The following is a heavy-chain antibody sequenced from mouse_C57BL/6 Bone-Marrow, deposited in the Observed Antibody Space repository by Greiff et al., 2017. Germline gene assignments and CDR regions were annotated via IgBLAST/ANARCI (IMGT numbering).Heavy chain of an antibody. CDR3: ERGGSTMNKGYAMDY. CDR1: GYTFTSYW. V-gene: IGHV1-7*01. J-gene: IGHJ4*01. D-gene: IGHD2-4*01. CDR2: INPSSGYT. Sequence: VQLQQSGAELAKPGASVTLSCKASGYTFTSYWMHWVKQRPGQGLEWIGYINPSSGYTKYNQKFKDKATLTADKSSSTAYMQLRSLPSADSAVYDGERGGSTMNKGYAMDYWGQGTSVTVSS.